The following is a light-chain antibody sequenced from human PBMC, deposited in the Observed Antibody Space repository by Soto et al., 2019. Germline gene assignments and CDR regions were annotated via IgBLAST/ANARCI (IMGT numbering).Light chain of an antibody. V-gene: IGKV3-20*01. J-gene: IGKJ5*01. Sequence: EIVLTQSPGTLSLSPGERATLSCRASQSVSSSYLAWYQQKPGQAPRLLIYGASSRATGIPDRFSGSGSGTDFTLTISRLEPEDFAVYYCQQYGSSPPITLAKGHDWRLN. CDR2: GAS. CDR3: QQYGSSPPIT. CDR1: QSVSSSY.